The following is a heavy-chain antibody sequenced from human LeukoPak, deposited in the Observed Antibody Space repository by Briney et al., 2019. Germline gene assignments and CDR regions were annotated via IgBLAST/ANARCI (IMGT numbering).Heavy chain of an antibody. J-gene: IGHJ5*02. Sequence: GGSLRLSCAASGFTFSGSSMHWVRQASGKGLEWVGRIRTKGNTYATAYAASVKGRFTISRDDSKNTTYLQMNSLKTEDTAVYYCSRGARDGDYETWFDPWGRGTLVTVSS. CDR3: SRGARDGDYETWFDP. CDR2: IRTKGNTYAT. V-gene: IGHV3-73*01. CDR1: GFTFSGSS. D-gene: IGHD4-17*01.